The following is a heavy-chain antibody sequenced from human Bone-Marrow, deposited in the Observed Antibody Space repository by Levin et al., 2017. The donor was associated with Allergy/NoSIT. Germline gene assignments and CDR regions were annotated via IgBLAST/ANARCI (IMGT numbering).Heavy chain of an antibody. Sequence: ASVKVSCKASGFTFSNYYIHWVRQAPGQGPGWMGMINPSGYSANYAQKFQGRVTMTRDTSTSTLYMQLSGLKSEDTAVYFCARDLKTSYYDTSGYDGRYYFDYWGQGTLVTVSS. CDR1: GFTFSNYY. D-gene: IGHD3-22*01. CDR3: ARDLKTSYYDTSGYDGRYYFDY. V-gene: IGHV1-46*01. J-gene: IGHJ4*02. CDR2: INPSGYSA.